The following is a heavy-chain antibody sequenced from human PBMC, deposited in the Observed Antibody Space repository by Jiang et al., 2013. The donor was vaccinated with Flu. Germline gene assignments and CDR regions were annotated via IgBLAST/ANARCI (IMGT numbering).Heavy chain of an antibody. CDR3: ARDSPPDLYYDSSGYYYLGY. D-gene: IGHD3-22*01. Sequence: VKVSCKASGYTFTSYGISWVRQAPGQGLEWMGWISAYNGNTNYAQKLQGRVTMTTDTSTSTAYMELRSLRSDDTAVYYCARDSPPDLYYDSSGYYYLGYWGQGTLVTVSS. J-gene: IGHJ4*02. V-gene: IGHV1-18*01. CDR1: GYTFTSYG. CDR2: ISAYNGNT.